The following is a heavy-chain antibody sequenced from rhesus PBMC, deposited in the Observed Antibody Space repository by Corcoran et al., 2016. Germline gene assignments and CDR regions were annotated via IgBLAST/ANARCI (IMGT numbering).Heavy chain of an antibody. Sequence: QVQLQESGPGLVKPSETLSLTCAVSGGSFSGYYWGWLRQPPGKGLEWIGYISGSGRTDYNPSLKSRVTISTDTSKHQFSLKLSSVTAADTAVYYCARDDSYFDYWGQGVLVTVSS. CDR3: ARDDSYFDY. CDR1: GGSFSGYY. V-gene: IGHV4-165*01. J-gene: IGHJ4*01. CDR2: ISGSGRT. D-gene: IGHD3-22*01.